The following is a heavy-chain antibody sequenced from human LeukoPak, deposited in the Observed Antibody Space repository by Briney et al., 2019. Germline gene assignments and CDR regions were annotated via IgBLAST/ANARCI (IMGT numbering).Heavy chain of an antibody. D-gene: IGHD3-10*02. CDR2: ITSRSSYI. Sequence: GGSLRLSCAASEFTFSSYTMNWVRQAPGKGLEWVSSITSRSSYIYYVDSVKGRFTISRDNAKNSLYLQMNSLRAEDTAVYYCARDFLSPMSFYMDVWGKGTTVTVS. CDR3: ARDFLSPMSFYMDV. V-gene: IGHV3-21*01. J-gene: IGHJ6*03. CDR1: EFTFSSYT.